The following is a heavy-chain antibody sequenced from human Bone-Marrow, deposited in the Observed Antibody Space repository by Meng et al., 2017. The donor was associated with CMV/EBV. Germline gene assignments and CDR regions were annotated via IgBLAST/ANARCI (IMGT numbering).Heavy chain of an antibody. J-gene: IGHJ6*02. CDR1: RFTFKIYT. CDR2: TSSDGSKK. Sequence: GESLKISCAASRFTFKIYTMHWVRQAPGKGPEWVAATSSDGSKKYYADSVKGRFTISRDNSKNTLYLQMNSLRAEDTAVYYCARNYRVPAARGGMDVWGQGTTVTVSS. V-gene: IGHV3-30*04. D-gene: IGHD2-2*01. CDR3: ARNYRVPAARGGMDV.